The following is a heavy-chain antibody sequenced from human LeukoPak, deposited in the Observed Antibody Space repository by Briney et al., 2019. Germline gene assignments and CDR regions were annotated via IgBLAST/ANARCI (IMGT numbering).Heavy chain of an antibody. D-gene: IGHD1-26*01. V-gene: IGHV4-39*07. CDR2: VYSGGTT. Sequence: RTSETLSLTCTVSGGSMSSDTHFWGWVRQPPGKGLEWIGKVYSGGTTFYSSSLKSRVTISIDMSKNQFSLKVTSVTAADTAVYYCARGDGIVGRTYLPFHYWGQGTLVTVSS. CDR1: GGSMSSDTHF. CDR3: ARGDGIVGRTYLPFHY. J-gene: IGHJ4*02.